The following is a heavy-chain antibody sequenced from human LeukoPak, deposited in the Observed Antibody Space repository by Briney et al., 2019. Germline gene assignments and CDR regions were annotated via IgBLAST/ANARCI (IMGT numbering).Heavy chain of an antibody. CDR3: ARRFTTNHDY. D-gene: IGHD1-1*01. Sequence: SETLSLTCTISGGAISSYYWSWIRQPPGKGLEWIGYIFSTGSTNYNPPLESRVTISIDPSKSQFSLSLSSVTAADTAIYYCARRFTTNHDYWGQGILVTVSS. V-gene: IGHV4-59*08. J-gene: IGHJ4*02. CDR2: IFSTGST. CDR1: GGAISSYY.